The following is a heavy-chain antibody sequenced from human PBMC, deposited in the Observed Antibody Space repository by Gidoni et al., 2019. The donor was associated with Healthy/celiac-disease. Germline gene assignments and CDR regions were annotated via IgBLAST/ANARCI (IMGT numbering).Heavy chain of an antibody. CDR2: IYHSGST. D-gene: IGHD3-10*01. V-gene: IGHV4-38-2*02. CDR3: ARAGGSGSYYKGFDY. CDR1: GYSISSGYY. Sequence: QVQLQESGPGLVKPSETLSLTCTVSGYSISSGYYWGWIRQPPGKGLEWIGSIYHSGSTYYNPSLKSRVTISVDTSKNQFSLKLSSVTAADTAVYYCARAGGSGSYYKGFDYWGQGTLVTVSS. J-gene: IGHJ4*02.